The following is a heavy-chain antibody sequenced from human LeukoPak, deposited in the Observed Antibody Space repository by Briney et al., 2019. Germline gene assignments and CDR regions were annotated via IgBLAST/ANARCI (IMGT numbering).Heavy chain of an antibody. CDR1: GGSMSSGNYY. CDR3: ASFPYGGYFDY. V-gene: IGHV4-30-4*08. Sequence: SQTLSLTCTVSGGSMSSGNYYWSWIRQSRGKGLEWIGYINHSGYTFYNPSLKSRVALSIDTSKKQFSLKLSSVTAADTAVYYCASFPYGGYFDYWGQGTLVTVSS. J-gene: IGHJ4*02. D-gene: IGHD4/OR15-4a*01. CDR2: INHSGYT.